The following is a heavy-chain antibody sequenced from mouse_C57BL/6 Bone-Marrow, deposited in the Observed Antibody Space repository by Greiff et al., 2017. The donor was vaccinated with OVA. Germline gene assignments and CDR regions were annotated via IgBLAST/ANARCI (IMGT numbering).Heavy chain of an antibody. CDR1: GFTFSSYG. V-gene: IGHV5-6*02. J-gene: IGHJ3*01. CDR2: ISSGGSYT. D-gene: IGHD1-1*01. CDR3: AGRYGY. Sequence: EVKLVESGGDLVKPGGSLKLSCAASGFTFSSYGMSWVRQTPDKRLEWVATISSGGSYTYYPDSVKGRFTISRDNAKNTLYLQRSRLTAEDTAMYCCAGRYGYWGQGTLVTVSA.